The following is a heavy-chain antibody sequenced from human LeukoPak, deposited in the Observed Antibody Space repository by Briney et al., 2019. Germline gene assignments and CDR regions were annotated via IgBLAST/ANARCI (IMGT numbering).Heavy chain of an antibody. CDR1: GFSFSSYE. J-gene: IGHJ6*02. V-gene: IGHV3-21*05. CDR2: ISSSSSYT. CDR3: ARPYYYYYGMDV. Sequence: GGSLRLSCAASGFSFSSYEMNWVRQAPGKGLEWVSYISSSSSYTNYADSVKGRFTISRDNAKNSLYLQMNSLRAEDTAVYYCARPYYYYYGMDVWGQGTTVTVSS.